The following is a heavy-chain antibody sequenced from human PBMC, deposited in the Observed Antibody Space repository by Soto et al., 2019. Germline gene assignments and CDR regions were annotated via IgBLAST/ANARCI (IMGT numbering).Heavy chain of an antibody. Sequence: QVQLVQSGAEVKKPGSSVKVSCKASGGTFSSYAISWVRQAPGQRLEWMGGIIPIFGTANYAQKFQGRVTITQDKSTSTAYMELSSLRSEDTAVSYCARVKCSSTSCYQGVFDYWGKGTLVTVSS. J-gene: IGHJ4*02. CDR2: IIPIFGTA. V-gene: IGHV1-69*06. CDR1: GGTFSSYA. D-gene: IGHD2-2*01. CDR3: ARVKCSSTSCYQGVFDY.